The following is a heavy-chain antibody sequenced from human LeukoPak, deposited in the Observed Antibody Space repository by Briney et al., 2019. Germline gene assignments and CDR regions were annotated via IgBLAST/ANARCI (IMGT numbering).Heavy chain of an antibody. CDR1: GFGVTNNY. Sequence: GGSLRLSCAASGFGVTNNYMSWVRQAPGKGLEFVSLIYSVASTYYADSVEGRFTISRDDSKNTVFLQMNSLGPEDTAIYFCTRPHSRGREILNWGQGALVTVSS. CDR3: TRPHSRGREILN. CDR2: IYSVAST. D-gene: IGHD3-10*01. J-gene: IGHJ4*02. V-gene: IGHV3-53*01.